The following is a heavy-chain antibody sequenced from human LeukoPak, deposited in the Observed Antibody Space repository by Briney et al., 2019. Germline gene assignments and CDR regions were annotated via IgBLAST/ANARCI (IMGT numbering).Heavy chain of an antibody. CDR1: GYSISSGYY. CDR2: VYSSGNT. D-gene: IGHD1-1*01. J-gene: IGHJ5*02. CDR3: ARHKRISATTLNWFDP. Sequence: SETLSLTCTVSGYSISSGYYWGWIRQPPGKGLEWIGSVYSSGNTYYNPSLKSRVTISRDTSKNQFSLKLSSVTAADTAVFYCARHKRISATTLNWFDPWGQGTLVTVSS. V-gene: IGHV4-38-2*02.